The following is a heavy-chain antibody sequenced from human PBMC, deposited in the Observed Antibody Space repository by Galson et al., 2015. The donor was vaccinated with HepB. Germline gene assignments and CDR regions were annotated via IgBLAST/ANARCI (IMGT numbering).Heavy chain of an antibody. J-gene: IGHJ6*02. CDR1: GGSISSSSYY. V-gene: IGHV4-39*01. Sequence: SETLSLTCTVSGGSISSSSYYWGWIRQPPGKGLEWIGSIYFTASTYYNSSLKSRVTISVHTSKNELSLKLTSVTAADTAVYYCASPGITVAGATPGVWGQGTAVTVSS. CDR2: IYFTAST. D-gene: IGHD6-19*01. CDR3: ASPGITVAGATPGV.